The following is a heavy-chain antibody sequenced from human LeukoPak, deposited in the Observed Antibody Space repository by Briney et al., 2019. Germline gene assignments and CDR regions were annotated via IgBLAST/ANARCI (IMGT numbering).Heavy chain of an antibody. CDR3: ARVASYYYDSSGYYRY. Sequence: RAAPVKVSCKASGYTFTSYGISWVRQAPGQGLEWMGWISAYNGNTNYAQKLQGRVTMTTDTSTSTAYMELRSLRSDGTAVYYCARVASYYYDSSGYYRYWGQGTLVTVSS. CDR1: GYTFTSYG. D-gene: IGHD3-22*01. V-gene: IGHV1-18*01. J-gene: IGHJ4*02. CDR2: ISAYNGNT.